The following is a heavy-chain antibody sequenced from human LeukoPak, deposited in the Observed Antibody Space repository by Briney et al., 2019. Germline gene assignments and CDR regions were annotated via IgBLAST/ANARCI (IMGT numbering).Heavy chain of an antibody. J-gene: IGHJ4*02. CDR2: ISGSGGST. V-gene: IGHV3-23*01. Sequence: GSLRLSCAASGFTFSSYAMSWVRKAPGKGLEWVSAISGSGGSTYYADSVKGRFTISRDNSKNTLYLQMNSLRAEDTAVYYCAKGLTVAACFDYWGQGTLVTVSS. CDR3: AKGLTVAACFDY. CDR1: GFTFSSYA. D-gene: IGHD6-19*01.